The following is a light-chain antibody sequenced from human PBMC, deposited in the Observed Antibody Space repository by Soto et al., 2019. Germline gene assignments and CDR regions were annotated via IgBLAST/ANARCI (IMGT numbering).Light chain of an antibody. V-gene: IGLV1-44*01. Sequence: QSELTQPPSASGTPGQRVTISCSGSSSNIGSNTVNWYQQFPDTAPKLLIYNDNQRPSGVPDRFSGSKSGTSASLAISGLRSEDEADYYCGAWDDSLSALFVFGTGTKVTVL. J-gene: IGLJ1*01. CDR2: NDN. CDR3: GAWDDSLSALFV. CDR1: SSNIGSNT.